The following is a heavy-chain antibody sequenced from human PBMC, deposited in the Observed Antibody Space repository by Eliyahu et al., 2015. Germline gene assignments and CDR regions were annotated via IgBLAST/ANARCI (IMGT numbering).Heavy chain of an antibody. CDR2: VRQDGNEK. Sequence: EVQLVESGGGLVQPGGSLRLXCGSSGFTFXNYRMSWVRQAPGKGLEWVASVRQDGNEKFYLDSVKGRFTVSRDNAKNSLYLQLNSLRAEDTAVYYCARPLLEYSSSSWVYWGQGTLVTVSS. CDR1: GFTFXNYR. V-gene: IGHV3-7*01. J-gene: IGHJ4*02. D-gene: IGHD6-6*01. CDR3: ARPLLEYSSSSWVY.